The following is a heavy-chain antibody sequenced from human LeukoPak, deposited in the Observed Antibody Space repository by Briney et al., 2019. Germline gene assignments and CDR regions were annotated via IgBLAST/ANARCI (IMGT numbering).Heavy chain of an antibody. CDR3: ARGQLGWFGELSHFDC. CDR2: TSVSGGSR. J-gene: IGHJ4*02. V-gene: IGHV3-23*01. Sequence: GGSLRLSCAASGFTFSTCGMYWVRQAPGKGLEWVSGTSVSGGSRYYADSVKGPFTISRDNAKNTLYLQMNSLRAEDTAVYYCARGQLGWFGELSHFDCWGQGTLVTVSS. D-gene: IGHD3-10*01. CDR1: GFTFSTCG.